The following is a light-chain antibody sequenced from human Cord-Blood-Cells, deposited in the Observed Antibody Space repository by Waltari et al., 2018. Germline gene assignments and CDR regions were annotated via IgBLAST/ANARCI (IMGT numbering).Light chain of an antibody. V-gene: IGKV1-39*01. Sequence: EIQMTQSPSSLSASVGDRVTITCRASKSISSYLNWYQQKPGKAPKLLIYAASSLQSWVPSRFSGIGSGTDFTLTISSLQPEDFATYYCQQSYSTPYSFGQVTKLEIK. J-gene: IGKJ2*03. CDR1: KSISSY. CDR3: QQSYSTPYS. CDR2: AAS.